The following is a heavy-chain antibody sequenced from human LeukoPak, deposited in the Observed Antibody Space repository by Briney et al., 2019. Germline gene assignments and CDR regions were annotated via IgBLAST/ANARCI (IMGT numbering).Heavy chain of an antibody. CDR2: IYSDGSS. Sequence: GGSLRLFCAASGFTFSSYWMHWVRQAPGKGLVWVSRIYSDGSSYTADSVKGRFTISRDNAKDTLYLQMNSLRVEDTAVYYCARVYETNGYLYWGQGSLVTVSS. V-gene: IGHV3-74*03. J-gene: IGHJ4*02. CDR3: ARVYETNGYLY. CDR1: GFTFSSYW. D-gene: IGHD3-22*01.